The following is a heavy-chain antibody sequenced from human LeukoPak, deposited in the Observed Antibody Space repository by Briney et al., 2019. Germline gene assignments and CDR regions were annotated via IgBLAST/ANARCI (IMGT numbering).Heavy chain of an antibody. CDR3: ARGLSAIVY. J-gene: IGHJ4*02. V-gene: IGHV4-34*01. D-gene: IGHD2-15*01. Sequence: SETLSLTCAVYGGSFSGYYWSWIRQPPGKGLEWIGEINHSGSTNYNPSLKSRVTISVDTSRNQFSLKLSSVTAADTAVYYCARGLSAIVYWGQGTLVTVSS. CDR2: INHSGST. CDR1: GGSFSGYY.